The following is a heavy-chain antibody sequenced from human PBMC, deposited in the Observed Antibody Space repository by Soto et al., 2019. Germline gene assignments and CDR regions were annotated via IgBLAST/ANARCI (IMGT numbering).Heavy chain of an antibody. CDR2: IWYDGSNK. V-gene: IGHV3-33*01. CDR3: ARESDSSGYRGDAFDI. J-gene: IGHJ3*02. Sequence: QVQLVESGGGVVQPGRCLRLSCAASGFTFSSYGMHWVRQAPGKGLEWVAVIWYDGSNKYYADSVKGRFTISRDKSKNTLYLQMNRLRAEDTAVYYCARESDSSGYRGDAFDIWGQWTMVTVSS. D-gene: IGHD3-22*01. CDR1: GFTFSSYG.